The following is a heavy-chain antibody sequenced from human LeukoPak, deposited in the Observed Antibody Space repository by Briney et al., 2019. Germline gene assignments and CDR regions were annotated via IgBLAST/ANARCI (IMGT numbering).Heavy chain of an antibody. Sequence: GGSLRLSCAASGFTFSSYAMSWVRQAPGKGLEWVSAISGSGGSTYYADSVKGRFTISRDNSKNTLYLQMSSLRAEDTAVYYCAKHSGSYSGGLPIDYWGQGTLVTVSS. J-gene: IGHJ4*02. D-gene: IGHD1-26*01. CDR1: GFTFSSYA. CDR3: AKHSGSYSGGLPIDY. CDR2: ISGSGGST. V-gene: IGHV3-23*01.